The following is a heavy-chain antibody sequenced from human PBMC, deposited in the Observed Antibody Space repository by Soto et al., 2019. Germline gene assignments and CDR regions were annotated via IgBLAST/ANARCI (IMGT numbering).Heavy chain of an antibody. Sequence: SVKVSCKASGGTLNNYAINWVRQAPGQGLEWMGGILPVSAPPDYAQKFQGRVSITPDHSTSTVYMELSRLKSDDTAVYFCATDSNYDVSNSFWGQGTLVTVSS. CDR3: ATDSNYDVSNSF. V-gene: IGHV1-69*13. D-gene: IGHD3-3*01. CDR2: ILPVSAPP. J-gene: IGHJ4*02. CDR1: GGTLNNYA.